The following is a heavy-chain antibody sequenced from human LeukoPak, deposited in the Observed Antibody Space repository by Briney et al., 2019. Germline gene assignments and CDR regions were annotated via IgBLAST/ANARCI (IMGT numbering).Heavy chain of an antibody. Sequence: PSETLSLTCAVYVGSFSGYHYNWIRQPPGMGLEWIWEIDHSGITKYNPSLKSRVTISVVTSKNQFSLRLSSVTVADTAVYYCARARGGVGSYYYYGMDVWGQGTTVTVSS. D-gene: IGHD3-3*01. V-gene: IGHV4-34*01. J-gene: IGHJ6*02. CDR1: VGSFSGYH. CDR2: IDHSGIT. CDR3: ARARGGVGSYYYYGMDV.